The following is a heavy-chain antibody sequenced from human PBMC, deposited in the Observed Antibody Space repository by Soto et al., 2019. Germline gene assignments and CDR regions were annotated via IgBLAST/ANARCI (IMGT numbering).Heavy chain of an antibody. CDR3: AREFRAMALDY. V-gene: IGHV3-33*01. CDR2: IWYDGSNK. CDR1: GFTFSSYG. J-gene: IGHJ4*02. D-gene: IGHD5-18*01. Sequence: QVQLVESGGGVVQPGRSLRLSCAASGFTFSSYGMHWVRQAPDKGLEWVAVIWYDGSNKYYADSVKGRFTISRDNSKNTLSLQMNSLRAEDTAVYYCAREFRAMALDYWGQGTLVTVSS.